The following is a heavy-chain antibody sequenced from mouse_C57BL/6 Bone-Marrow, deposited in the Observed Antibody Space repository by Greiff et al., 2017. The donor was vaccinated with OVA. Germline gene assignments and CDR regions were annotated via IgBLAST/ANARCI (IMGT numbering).Heavy chain of an antibody. Sequence: EVQLQQSGPELVKPGASVKISCKASGYTFTDYYMNWVKQSHGKSLEWIGDINPNNGGTSYNQKFKGKATLTVDKSSSTAYMELRSLTSEDSAVYYCARVHYYGSSYVGAMDYWGQGTSVTVSS. CDR1: GYTFTDYY. J-gene: IGHJ4*01. D-gene: IGHD1-1*01. CDR2: INPNNGGT. V-gene: IGHV1-26*01. CDR3: ARVHYYGSSYVGAMDY.